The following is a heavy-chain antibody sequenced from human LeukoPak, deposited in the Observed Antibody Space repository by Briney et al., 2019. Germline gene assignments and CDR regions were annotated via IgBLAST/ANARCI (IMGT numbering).Heavy chain of an antibody. CDR2: IIPIFGTA. J-gene: IGHJ6*03. CDR3: ARSPGGYNNYYYYSMDV. D-gene: IGHD5-24*01. Sequence: GASVKVSCKASGGTYSSYAISGVGQAPGKGREWMGGIIPIFGTANYAQKFQGRVTITTDDSTNTAYMELSSLRSEDTAVYYCARSPGGYNNYYYYSMDVWGKGTTVTVSS. CDR1: GGTYSSYA. V-gene: IGHV1-69*05.